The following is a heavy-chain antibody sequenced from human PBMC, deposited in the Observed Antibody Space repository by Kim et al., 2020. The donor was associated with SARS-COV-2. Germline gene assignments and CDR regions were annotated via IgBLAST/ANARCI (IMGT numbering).Heavy chain of an antibody. D-gene: IGHD2-2*01. Sequence: SLKRRVTISVDKSKNQFSLKLSSVTAADTAVYYCARDRSSTRERKYYFDYWGQGTLVTVSS. CDR3: ARDRSSTRERKYYFDY. J-gene: IGHJ4*02. V-gene: IGHV4-4*02.